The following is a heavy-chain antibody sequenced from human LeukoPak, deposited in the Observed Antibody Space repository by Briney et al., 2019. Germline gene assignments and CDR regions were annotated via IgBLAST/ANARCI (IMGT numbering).Heavy chain of an antibody. J-gene: IGHJ4*02. CDR3: ASGYARSDRHQSDF. CDR1: GFTFSDYW. CDR2: INSDGSNT. D-gene: IGHD5-12*01. Sequence: GGSLRLSCVVSGFTFSDYWMHWVRQAPGKGLVWVSRINSDGSNTNYAGSVKGRFSISRDNAKNTLYLQMSSLRVEDTAVYYCASGYARSDRHQSDFWGQGTVVTVSS. V-gene: IGHV3-74*01.